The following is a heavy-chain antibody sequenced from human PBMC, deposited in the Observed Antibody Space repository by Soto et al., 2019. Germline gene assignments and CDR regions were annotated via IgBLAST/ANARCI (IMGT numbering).Heavy chain of an antibody. CDR3: ARPLWRNDYNWGYFDL. Sequence: SETLSLTCAVYGGSFSGYYLTWIRQTPGTGLEWIGEINHSGSTNYNPSLKSRVTISVDTSKNQFSLKLSSVTAADTAVYYCARPLWRNDYNWGYFDLWGRGTLVTVSS. CDR1: GGSFSGYY. D-gene: IGHD4-4*01. V-gene: IGHV4-34*01. CDR2: INHSGST. J-gene: IGHJ2*01.